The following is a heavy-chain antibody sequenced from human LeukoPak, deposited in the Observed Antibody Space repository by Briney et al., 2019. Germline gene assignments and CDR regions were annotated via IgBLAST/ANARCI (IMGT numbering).Heavy chain of an antibody. D-gene: IGHD5-12*01. CDR1: GFTCTSYW. V-gene: IGHV3-7*03. Sequence: GGSLRLSCAASGFTCTSYWMTWVPQAPGKGRVGVTNLKEDGSEKFYVGSVRGRFTISRDNARNSVSLQMNSLRDDDTAVYYCARDVDSNSWGQGTPVTVSS. CDR2: LKEDGSEK. J-gene: IGHJ4*02. CDR3: ARDVDSNS.